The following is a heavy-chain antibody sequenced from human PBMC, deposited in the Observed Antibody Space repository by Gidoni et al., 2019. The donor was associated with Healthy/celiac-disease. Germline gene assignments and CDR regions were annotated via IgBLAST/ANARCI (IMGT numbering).Heavy chain of an antibody. V-gene: IGHV4-4*03. CDR2: VYHSGST. D-gene: IGHD2-2*01. Sequence: QVQLQESGPGLVKPPGTLSLTFAVPCGSISRSNSWSWVRQPPGKGLEGIGEVYHSGSTNYNTSLKSQVTISVDKSKNKFSLKLSTVAAAETAGYYCARGGYCSSTSCYDGCSNYWGQGTLVTVSS. J-gene: IGHJ4*02. CDR1: CGSISRSNS. CDR3: ARGGYCSSTSCYDGCSNY.